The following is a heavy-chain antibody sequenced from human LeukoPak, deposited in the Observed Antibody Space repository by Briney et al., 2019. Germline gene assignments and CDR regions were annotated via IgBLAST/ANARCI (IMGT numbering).Heavy chain of an antibody. D-gene: IGHD6-6*01. J-gene: IGHJ1*01. CDR3: VKRDIQYTSSSGGTFQH. CDR1: GFTFSNYG. CDR2: IRYDGSNK. Sequence: GGSLRLSCAASGFTFSNYGMHWVRQAPGKELEWVTFIRYDGSNKYYADSVKGRFTVSRDNSKNTLYLQMNSLRPEDTAVYNCVKRDIQYTSSSGGTFQHWGQGTLVTVSS. V-gene: IGHV3-30*02.